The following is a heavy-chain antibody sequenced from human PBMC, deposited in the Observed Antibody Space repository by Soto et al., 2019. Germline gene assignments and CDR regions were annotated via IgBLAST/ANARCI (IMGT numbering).Heavy chain of an antibody. CDR3: ASVPYYVFWIGHYLGWFEP. Sequence: SETLSLTCAVNGGSFSGYSWSWIRQPPGKGLEWIGEINHSGSTNYNPSLQSRVTISVDTSKNQFSLKLSSVTAADTAVYYCASVPYYVFWIGHYLGWFEPWGHGTLGTVS. CDR2: INHSGST. D-gene: IGHD3-3*01. V-gene: IGHV4-34*01. J-gene: IGHJ5*02. CDR1: GGSFSGYS.